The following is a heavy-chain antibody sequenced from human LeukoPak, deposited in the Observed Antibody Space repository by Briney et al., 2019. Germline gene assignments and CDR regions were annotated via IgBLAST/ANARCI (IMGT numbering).Heavy chain of an antibody. J-gene: IGHJ4*02. D-gene: IGHD6-6*01. Sequence: GGSLRLSCAASGFTFSSYWMSWVRQAPGKGLEWVANIKQDGSEKYYVDSVKGRFTISRDNAKNSLYLQMNSLRAEDTAVYYCARELYSSSSYYFDYWGQGTLVTVSP. CDR3: ARELYSSSSYYFDY. CDR1: GFTFSSYW. CDR2: IKQDGSEK. V-gene: IGHV3-7*01.